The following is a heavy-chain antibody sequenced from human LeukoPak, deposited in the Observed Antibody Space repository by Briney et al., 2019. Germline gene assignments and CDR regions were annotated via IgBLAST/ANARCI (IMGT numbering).Heavy chain of an antibody. D-gene: IGHD3-16*01. CDR3: TKGVLWGTQSVSAGLDS. CDR1: GFTFNNYG. CDR2: ISYDGSNK. V-gene: IGHV3-30*18. Sequence: PGRSLRLSCVASGFTFNNYGMHWVRQAPGKGLEWVAVISYDGSNKYYADSVQDRFTISRDNSKNTLYLQMNSLRVEDTAMYYCTKGVLWGTQSVSAGLDSWGQGTLVTVSS. J-gene: IGHJ4*02.